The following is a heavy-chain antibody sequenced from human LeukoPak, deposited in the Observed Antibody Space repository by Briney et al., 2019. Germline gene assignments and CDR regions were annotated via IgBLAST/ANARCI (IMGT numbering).Heavy chain of an antibody. CDR3: ARFSRGSNYYFDY. CDR1: GGSISRGDYY. V-gene: IGHV4-30-4*01. J-gene: IGHJ4*01. Sequence: SEALSLTCTVSGGSISRGDYYWSWIRQPPGKGLEWIGYIYYTGSTYYNPSLKSRDTISGDTFKNQLSLKLSSVTAADTAVYYCARFSRGSNYYFDYWGQGTLVTVSS. CDR2: IYYTGST. D-gene: IGHD5-24*01.